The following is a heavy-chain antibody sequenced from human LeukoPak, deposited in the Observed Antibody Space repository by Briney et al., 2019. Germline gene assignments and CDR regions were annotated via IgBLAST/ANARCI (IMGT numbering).Heavy chain of an antibody. CDR2: TSSSDAGT. CDR3: AREGTEDCSGGSCHGFDY. V-gene: IGHV3-23*01. J-gene: IGHJ4*02. D-gene: IGHD2-15*01. Sequence: GGSLRLSCAASGFPLSSYAMSWVRQAPGKGLEWVSATSSSDAGTYYADSVKGRFTISRDNSKNTLYLQMNSLRAEDTAVYYCAREGTEDCSGGSCHGFDYWGQGTLVTVSS. CDR1: GFPLSSYA.